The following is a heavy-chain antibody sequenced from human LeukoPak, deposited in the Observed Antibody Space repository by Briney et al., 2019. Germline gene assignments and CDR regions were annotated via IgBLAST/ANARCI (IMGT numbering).Heavy chain of an antibody. CDR2: INPGGDNT. D-gene: IGHD5-24*01. CDR3: ARIRDGYNDAYDI. J-gene: IGHJ4*02. V-gene: IGHV1-46*01. Sequence: ASVKVSCKASGYTFTNYYIHWVRQAPGQGLEWMGLINPGGDNTDYAQNFQGRVTMTRDTSTSTVYMGLSSLRSEDTAVYYCARIRDGYNDAYDIWGQGTLVTVSS. CDR1: GYTFTNYY.